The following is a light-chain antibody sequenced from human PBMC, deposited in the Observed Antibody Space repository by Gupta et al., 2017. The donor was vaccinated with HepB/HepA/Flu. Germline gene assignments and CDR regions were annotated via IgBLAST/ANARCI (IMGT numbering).Light chain of an antibody. V-gene: IGKV3-20*01. J-gene: IGKJ1*01. CDR3: QQYGSSPRT. Sequence: EIVLTQSPGTLSLSPGERATLSCRASQSVSNNFLAWYQQKPGQTPRLLIYATPNRATGIPDRFSASGSGTDFTLTISRLEPEDFAVYYCQQYGSSPRTFGQGTKVEIK. CDR2: ATP. CDR1: QSVSNNF.